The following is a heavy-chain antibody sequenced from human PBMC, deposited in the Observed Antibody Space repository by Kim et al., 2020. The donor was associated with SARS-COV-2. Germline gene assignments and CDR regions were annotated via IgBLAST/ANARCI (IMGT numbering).Heavy chain of an antibody. CDR3: ARVPSPHITHGAGAFDI. CDR2: ISSSSSYI. D-gene: IGHD3-10*01. V-gene: IGHV3-21*01. CDR1: GFTFSSYS. Sequence: GGSLRLSCAASGFTFSSYSMNWVRQAPGKGLEWVSSISSSSSYIYYADSVKGRFTISRDNAKNSLYLQMNSLRAEDTAVYYCARVPSPHITHGAGAFDIWGQGTMVTVSS. J-gene: IGHJ3*02.